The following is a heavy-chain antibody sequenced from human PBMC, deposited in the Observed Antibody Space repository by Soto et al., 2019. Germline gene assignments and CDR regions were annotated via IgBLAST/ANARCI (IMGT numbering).Heavy chain of an antibody. D-gene: IGHD3-10*01. CDR3: ARGKLWFGEFVYYYYGMDV. J-gene: IGHJ6*02. CDR2: IYYSGST. Sequence: SETLSLTCTVSGGSISSYYWSWIRQPPGKGLEWIGYIYYSGSTNYNPSLKSRVTISVDTSKNQFSLKLSSVTAADTAVYYCARGKLWFGEFVYYYYGMDVWGQGTTVTVSS. V-gene: IGHV4-59*01. CDR1: GGSISSYY.